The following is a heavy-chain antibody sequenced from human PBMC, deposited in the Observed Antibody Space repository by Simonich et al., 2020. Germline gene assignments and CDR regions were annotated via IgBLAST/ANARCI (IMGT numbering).Heavy chain of an antibody. V-gene: IGHV3-30*07. D-gene: IGHD2-15*01. Sequence: QVQLVESGGGVVQPGRSLRLSCAASGFTFSSYAMHWVRQAPGKGLEWVAVKSYDGRNKYYADSVKGRFTISRDNSKNTLYLQMNSLRAEDTAVYYCAREGLLLDAFDIWGQGTMVTVSS. CDR3: AREGLLLDAFDI. J-gene: IGHJ3*02. CDR1: GFTFSSYA. CDR2: KSYDGRNK.